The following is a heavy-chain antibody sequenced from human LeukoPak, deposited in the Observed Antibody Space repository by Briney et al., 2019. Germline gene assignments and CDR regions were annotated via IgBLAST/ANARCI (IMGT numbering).Heavy chain of an antibody. CDR1: GFTFDDYG. CDR3: AKDISLNYYGSGSPKDY. Sequence: GGSLRLSCAASGFTFDDYGMSWVRQAPGKGLEWVSGISWNSGSIGYADSVKGRFTISRDNAKNSLYLQMNSLRAEDTALYYCAKDISLNYYGSGSPKDYWGQGTLVTVSS. V-gene: IGHV3-9*01. D-gene: IGHD3-10*01. J-gene: IGHJ4*02. CDR2: ISWNSGSI.